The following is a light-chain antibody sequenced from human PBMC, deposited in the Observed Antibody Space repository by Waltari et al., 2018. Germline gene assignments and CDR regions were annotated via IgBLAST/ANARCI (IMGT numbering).Light chain of an antibody. CDR1: ACANQS. J-gene: IGLJ2*01. CDR2: KDK. V-gene: IGLV3-25*03. Sequence: HERTQLPPVSVSPGQTARISCSGDACANQSTYWHQQKAGQAPILVIYKDKEGPSGIPGRFSGSSSGTTVTLTISAVQAEDEADYYCQSADSSSPYVLFGGGTKLTVL. CDR3: QSADSSSPYVL.